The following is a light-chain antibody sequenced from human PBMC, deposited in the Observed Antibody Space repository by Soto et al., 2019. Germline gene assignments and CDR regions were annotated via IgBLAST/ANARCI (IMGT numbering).Light chain of an antibody. CDR3: QLYNSYSQT. J-gene: IGKJ1*01. V-gene: IGKV1-5*01. CDR1: QSISSW. CDR2: DAA. Sequence: DIQMTQSPSTLSASVGDRVTITCRASQSISSWLAWYQQKPGKAHKLLIYDAASLESGVPSRFSGSGSGTEFTLTISSLQPDDFATYYCQLYNSYSQTFGQGTKVEIK.